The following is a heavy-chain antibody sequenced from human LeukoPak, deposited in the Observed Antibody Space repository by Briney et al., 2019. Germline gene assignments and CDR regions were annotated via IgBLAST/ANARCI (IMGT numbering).Heavy chain of an antibody. Sequence: PGGSLRLSCAASGFTFSSYAMHWVREAPGKGLEWVAVISNDGSNKYYADSVKGRFTISRDNSKNTLYLQMSSLRAEDTAVYYCARDFSLRYSSSWTGRPDYWGQGTLVTVSS. V-gene: IGHV3-30-3*01. CDR2: ISNDGSNK. J-gene: IGHJ4*02. CDR1: GFTFSSYA. D-gene: IGHD6-13*01. CDR3: ARDFSLRYSSSWTGRPDY.